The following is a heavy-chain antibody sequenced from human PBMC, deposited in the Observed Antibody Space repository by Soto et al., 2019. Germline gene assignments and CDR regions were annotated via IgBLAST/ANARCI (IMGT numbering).Heavy chain of an antibody. CDR1: GGTFSSYA. CDR2: IIPIFGTA. V-gene: IGHV1-69*13. J-gene: IGHJ6*02. D-gene: IGHD1-7*01. Sequence: SVKVSCKASGGTFSSYAISWVRQAPGQGLEWMGGIIPIFGTANYAQKFQGRVTITADESTSTAYMELSSLRSEDTAVYYCARGSRWLELRGGHPLATYYYYGMDVWGQGTTVTVS. CDR3: ARGSRWLELRGGHPLATYYYYGMDV.